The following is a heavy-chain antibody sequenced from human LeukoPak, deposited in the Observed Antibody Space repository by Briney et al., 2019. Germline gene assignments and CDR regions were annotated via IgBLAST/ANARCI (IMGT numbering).Heavy chain of an antibody. V-gene: IGHV3-23*01. CDR1: GFTFSSYA. CDR2: ISGSGGST. Sequence: GGSLRLSCAASGFTFSSYAMSWVRQAPGKGLEWVSAISGSGGSTYYADSVKGRFTISRDNSKNTLYLQMNSLRAEETPVYYCAKDMDTAMFFDYWGQGTLVTVSS. J-gene: IGHJ4*02. D-gene: IGHD5-18*01. CDR3: AKDMDTAMFFDY.